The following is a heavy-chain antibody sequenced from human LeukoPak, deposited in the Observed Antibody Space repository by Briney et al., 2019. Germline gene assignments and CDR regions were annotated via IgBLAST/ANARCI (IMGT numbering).Heavy chain of an antibody. D-gene: IGHD6-6*01. V-gene: IGHV1-8*03. CDR1: GYTFTSYD. J-gene: IGHJ6*03. Sequence: ASVKVSCKASGYTFTSYDINWVRQATGQGLEWMGRMNPNSGNTNYAQKFQGRVTITRNTSISTAYMEMSSVRSQDTGVYYCAGGLEAALANYCYYMDGWGEGTTVAVS. CDR3: AGGLEAALANYCYYMDG. CDR2: MNPNSGNT.